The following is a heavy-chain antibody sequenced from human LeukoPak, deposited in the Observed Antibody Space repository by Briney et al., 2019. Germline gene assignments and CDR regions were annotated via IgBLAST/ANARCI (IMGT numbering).Heavy chain of an antibody. J-gene: IGHJ4*02. CDR2: INHSGST. Sequence: PSETLSLTCAVYGGSFSGYYWSWIRQPPGKGLEWIGEINHSGSTNYNPSLKSRVTISVDTSKNQFSLKLSSVTAADTAEYYCARARITIFGVVKAPDYWGQGTLVTVSS. CDR1: GGSFSGYY. CDR3: ARARITIFGVVKAPDY. D-gene: IGHD3-3*01. V-gene: IGHV4-34*01.